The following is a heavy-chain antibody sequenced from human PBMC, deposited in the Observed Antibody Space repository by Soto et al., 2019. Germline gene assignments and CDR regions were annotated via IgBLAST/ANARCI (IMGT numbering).Heavy chain of an antibody. V-gene: IGHV3-23*01. CDR3: AXAXXDYNWDNRXPFDY. D-gene: IGHD1-20*01. CDR1: GFTLRNYA. CDR2: ISANXVGS. J-gene: IGHJ4*02. Sequence: GGSLRLSCEASGFTLRNYAMTWIRQAPGKGLEWVSLISANXVGSYYAESXXTRXXXXXXXXXXXXXXQMXXLRADDTAIYYCAXAXXDYNWDNRXPFDYXGXGTLVTVSS.